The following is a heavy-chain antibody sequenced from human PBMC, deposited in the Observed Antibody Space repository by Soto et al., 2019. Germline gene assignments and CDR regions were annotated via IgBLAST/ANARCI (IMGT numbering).Heavy chain of an antibody. Sequence: PGGSLRLSCAASGFTVSSNYMNWVRQAPGKGLEWVAVISYDGSNKYYADSVKGRFTISRDNSKNTLYLQMNSLRAEDTAVYYCAKDEHNYYDSTPDYWGQGTLVTVSS. D-gene: IGHD3-22*01. CDR3: AKDEHNYYDSTPDY. CDR2: ISYDGSNK. CDR1: GFTVSSNY. J-gene: IGHJ4*02. V-gene: IGHV3-30*18.